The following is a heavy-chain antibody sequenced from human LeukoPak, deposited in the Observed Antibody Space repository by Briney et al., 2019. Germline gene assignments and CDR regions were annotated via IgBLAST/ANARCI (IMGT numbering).Heavy chain of an antibody. CDR3: ARDFGFGSA. CDR1: GGSTSSSY. CDR2: IFTSGTT. J-gene: IGHJ5*02. D-gene: IGHD6-19*01. Sequence: PETLSLTCTLSGGSTSSSYCSWIRHPAGQGLEWIGRIFTSGTTEYNPPLKSRVTMSVDTSKNQFSLNLTSLPAADTAVYYCARDFGFGSAWGQGALVTVSS. V-gene: IGHV4-4*07.